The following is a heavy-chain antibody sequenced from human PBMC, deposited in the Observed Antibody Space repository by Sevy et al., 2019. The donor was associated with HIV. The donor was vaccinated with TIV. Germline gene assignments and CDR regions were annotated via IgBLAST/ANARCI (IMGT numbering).Heavy chain of an antibody. J-gene: IGHJ5*02. D-gene: IGHD2-2*01. V-gene: IGHV4-34*01. CDR3: ARAPPIVVVPGAPSWFDP. CDR2: INHTGST. CDR1: GGSFSGYY. Sequence: SETLSLTCAVYGGSFSGYYWNWIRQPPGKGLEWIGEINHTGSTNYNPSLKSRLTISVDTSKTQVSLKLSPVTAADTAIYSCARAPPIVVVPGAPSWFDPWGQGTLVTVSS.